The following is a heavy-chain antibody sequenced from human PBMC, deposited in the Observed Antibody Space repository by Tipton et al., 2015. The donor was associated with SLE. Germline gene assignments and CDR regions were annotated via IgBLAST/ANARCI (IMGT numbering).Heavy chain of an antibody. CDR3: ARSIVATTDFDY. J-gene: IGHJ4*02. CDR1: GYTFTNYA. CDR2: ITAYNGDT. D-gene: IGHD5-12*01. V-gene: IGHV1-18*01. Sequence: QLVQSGAKVKKPGAPVKVSCKASGYTFTNYAISWVRQAPGQGLEWMGWITAYNGDTNYAERLQGRVTMTTDTFSNTAFMELRSLTSDDTAVYYCARSIVATTDFDYWGQGTMVTVSS.